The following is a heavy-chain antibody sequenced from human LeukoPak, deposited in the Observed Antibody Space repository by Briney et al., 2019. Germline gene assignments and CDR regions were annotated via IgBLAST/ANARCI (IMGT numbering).Heavy chain of an antibody. CDR1: GYSISSGYY. CDR3: ARFWFDP. CDR2: IYHSGST. J-gene: IGHJ5*02. Sequence: SETLSLTCTVSGYSISSGYYWGWIRQPPGKGLEWIGSIYHSGSTYYNPSLKSRVTISVDTSKNQFSLKLSSVTASDTAVYYCARFWFDPWGQGTLVTVSS. V-gene: IGHV4-38-2*02.